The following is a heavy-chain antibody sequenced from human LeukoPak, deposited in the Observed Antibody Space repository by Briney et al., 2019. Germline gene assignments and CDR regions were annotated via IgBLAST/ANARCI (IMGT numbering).Heavy chain of an antibody. D-gene: IGHD6-19*01. CDR1: GFTFSSYA. Sequence: GGSLRLSCAASGFTFSSYAMSWVRQAPGKGLEWVSAISGSGGSTYYADSVKGRFTISRDNSKNTLYLQMNSLRAEDTAVYYCAKDLELTVPGYSSGWYKGDYFDYWGQETLVTVSS. CDR3: AKDLELTVPGYSSGWYKGDYFDY. CDR2: ISGSGGST. V-gene: IGHV3-23*01. J-gene: IGHJ4*02.